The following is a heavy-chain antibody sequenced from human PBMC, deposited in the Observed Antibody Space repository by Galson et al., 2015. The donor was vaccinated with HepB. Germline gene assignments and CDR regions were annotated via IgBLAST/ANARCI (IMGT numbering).Heavy chain of an antibody. Sequence: SVKVSCKASGGTFSTYSITWVRQAPGQGLEWMGGIIPIFGTADYAQKFQGRVTITADKATTIAYMELSSLRSEDTAVYYCARGQGYSSGWDYFDYWGQGTLVTVSS. D-gene: IGHD6-19*01. CDR2: IIPIFGTA. V-gene: IGHV1-69*06. J-gene: IGHJ4*02. CDR1: GGTFSTYS. CDR3: ARGQGYSSGWDYFDY.